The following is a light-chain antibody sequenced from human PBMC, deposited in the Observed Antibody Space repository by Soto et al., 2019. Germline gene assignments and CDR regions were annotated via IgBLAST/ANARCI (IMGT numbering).Light chain of an antibody. CDR3: SSYAGSNNLL. J-gene: IGLJ2*01. V-gene: IGLV2-8*01. CDR2: EVS. Sequence: QSVLTQPPSASGSPGQSVTISCTGTSSDVGGYNYVSWYQQHPGKAPKLMIYEVSKRPSGVPDRFSGSQSGNTASLTVSGPQAEDEADYYCSSYAGSNNLLFGGGTKLTVL. CDR1: SSDVGGYNY.